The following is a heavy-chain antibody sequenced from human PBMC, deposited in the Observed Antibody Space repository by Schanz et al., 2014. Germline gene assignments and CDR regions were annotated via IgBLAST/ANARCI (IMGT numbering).Heavy chain of an antibody. CDR3: TRGSGSRSYGWYYDS. CDR2: INSDGSSA. Sequence: EVQLVESGGGLVQPGGSLRLSCAASGFTFSSYWMHWVRQAPGKGLEWISRINSDGSSASYAHSVKGRFTISRDNAKNTLSLQMNSASVEDSAVYSCTRGSGSRSYGWYYDSWGQGTLVTVSS. CDR1: GFTFSSYW. D-gene: IGHD3-10*01. V-gene: IGHV3-74*01. J-gene: IGHJ4*02.